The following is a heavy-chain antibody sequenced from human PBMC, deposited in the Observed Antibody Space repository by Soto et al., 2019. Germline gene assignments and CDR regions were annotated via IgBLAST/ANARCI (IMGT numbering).Heavy chain of an antibody. J-gene: IGHJ4*02. Sequence: QVQLVQSGAEVKEPGASVKVSCKASGYTCTSYGIGRVRQAPGQGLEWMGWISAYNGNINYAQKPQGRVTMTTDTSTSTAYMELRSQRSDDTAVYYCARDQGGSYYYWGQGTLVTVSS. D-gene: IGHD1-26*01. CDR1: GYTCTSYG. CDR3: ARDQGGSYYY. CDR2: ISAYNGNI. V-gene: IGHV1-18*01.